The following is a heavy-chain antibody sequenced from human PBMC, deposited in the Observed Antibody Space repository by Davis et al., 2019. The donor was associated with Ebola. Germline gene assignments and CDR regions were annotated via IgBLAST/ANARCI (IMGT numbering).Heavy chain of an antibody. Sequence: ASVKVSCKASGYTFTSYYMHWVRQAPGQGLEWMGIINPSGGSTSYAQKFKGRVTMTRDTSTSTVYMELSSLRSEDTAVYYCARDPPYYDSSGYYSRFDYWGQGTLVTVSS. CDR1: GYTFTSYY. J-gene: IGHJ4*02. CDR2: INPSGGST. CDR3: ARDPPYYDSSGYYSRFDY. D-gene: IGHD3-22*01. V-gene: IGHV1-46*03.